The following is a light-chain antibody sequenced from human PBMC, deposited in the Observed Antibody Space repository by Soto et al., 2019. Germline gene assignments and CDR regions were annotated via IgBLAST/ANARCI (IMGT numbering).Light chain of an antibody. V-gene: IGKV3-11*01. CDR1: QSVSSNY. CDR3: QHRSNWSPWT. CDR2: DAS. Sequence: EIVLTQSPGTLSLSPGERATLSCRASQSVSSNYLAWYQQKPGEDPRILIYDASNRATGIPARFSGSGSGTDFSLTISSLEPEDFAVYYCQHRSNWSPWTFGQGTKVDIK. J-gene: IGKJ1*01.